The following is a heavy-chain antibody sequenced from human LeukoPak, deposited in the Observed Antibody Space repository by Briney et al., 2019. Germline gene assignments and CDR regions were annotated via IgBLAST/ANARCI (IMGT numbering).Heavy chain of an antibody. V-gene: IGHV4-59*08. CDR2: IYYSGST. Sequence: SESLSLTCTVSGGSISGYYWSWIRQPPGKGLAWIGYIYYSGSTNYNPSLKSRVSISVDTSKNQFSLKLSSVTAADTAVYYCARLTYCSGGSCHYYFDYWGQGTLVTVSS. CDR3: ARLTYCSGGSCHYYFDY. CDR1: GGSISGYY. D-gene: IGHD2-15*01. J-gene: IGHJ4*02.